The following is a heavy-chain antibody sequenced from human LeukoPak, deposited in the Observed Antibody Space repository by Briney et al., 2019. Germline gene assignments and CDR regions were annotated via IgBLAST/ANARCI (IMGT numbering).Heavy chain of an antibody. Sequence: SETLSLTCTVSGGSISSSNYYWGWIRQPPGKGLEWIGNIYYGGSSYYNPSLQSRVTISLDTSKNQFSLKLSSVTAADTAVYYCARQTGSGLFILPGGQGTLVTVSS. CDR2: IYYGGSS. CDR1: GGSISSSNYY. D-gene: IGHD3/OR15-3a*01. J-gene: IGHJ4*02. CDR3: ARQTGSGLFILP. V-gene: IGHV4-39*01.